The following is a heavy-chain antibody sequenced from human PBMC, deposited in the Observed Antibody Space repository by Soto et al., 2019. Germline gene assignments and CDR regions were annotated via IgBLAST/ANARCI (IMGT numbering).Heavy chain of an antibody. V-gene: IGHV3-23*01. Sequence: GGSLRLSCAGSGFTFRNYAMSWVRQAPGKGLEWVSSVSASGATTNYADSVKGRFTVSRDNFKNTLYLQINSLRADDTAVYYCAKDRNSNAVLEYFDYWGQGTLVTVS. CDR3: AKDRNSNAVLEYFDY. J-gene: IGHJ4*02. D-gene: IGHD3-3*01. CDR1: GFTFRNYA. CDR2: VSASGATT.